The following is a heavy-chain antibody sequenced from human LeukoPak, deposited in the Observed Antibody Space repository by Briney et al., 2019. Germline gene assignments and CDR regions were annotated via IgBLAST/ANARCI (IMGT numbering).Heavy chain of an antibody. D-gene: IGHD3-3*01. V-gene: IGHV4-61*02. Sequence: TLSLTCTLSGASTTSGSYYWDWIRQPAGKGLEGTGRIYTSGSTNYNPSLKSRVTISVDTSKNQFSLKLSSVTAADTAVYYCASGTIFGSLIRAFDYWGQGTLVTVSS. CDR1: GASTTSGSYY. CDR3: ASGTIFGSLIRAFDY. CDR2: IYTSGST. J-gene: IGHJ4*02.